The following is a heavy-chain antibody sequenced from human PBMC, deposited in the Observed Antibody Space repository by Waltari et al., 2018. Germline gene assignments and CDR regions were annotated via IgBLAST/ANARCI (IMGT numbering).Heavy chain of an antibody. Sequence: QVQLVESGGGVVQPGGSLRLSCAASGFTFSSHGMHWVRQAPGKGLEWVAVIRYDGSNKYYADSVKGRFTISRDNSKNTLYLQMNSLRAEDTAVYYCAKDLGYCGGDCSQPFDYWGQGTLVTVSS. CDR3: AKDLGYCGGDCSQPFDY. V-gene: IGHV3-30*02. CDR2: IRYDGSNK. J-gene: IGHJ4*02. CDR1: GFTFSSHG. D-gene: IGHD2-21*01.